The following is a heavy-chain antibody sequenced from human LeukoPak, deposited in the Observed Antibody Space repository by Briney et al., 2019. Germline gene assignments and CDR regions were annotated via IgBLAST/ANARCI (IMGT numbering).Heavy chain of an antibody. V-gene: IGHV3-9*01. CDR3: AKAQGEWELPPDY. CDR2: ISWNSDTR. J-gene: IGHJ4*02. Sequence: GGSLRLSCAVSGFTFDDYAMHWVRQVPGKGLEWVAGISWNSDTRGYVDSVKGRFTISRDNAKNSLYLQMNSLRAEDTVLYYCAKAQGEWELPPDYWGQGTLVTVSS. CDR1: GFTFDDYA. D-gene: IGHD1-26*01.